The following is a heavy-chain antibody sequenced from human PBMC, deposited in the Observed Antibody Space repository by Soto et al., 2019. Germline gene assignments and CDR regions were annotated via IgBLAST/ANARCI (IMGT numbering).Heavy chain of an antibody. CDR1: GVSFSSYA. CDR3: AKDGRITISDMDV. Sequence: GGSLRLSCAASGVSFSSYAMSWVRQAPGKGLEWVSAISGSGGSTYYADSVKGRFTISRDNSKNTLYLQMNSLRAEDTAVYYCAKDGRITISDMDVWGKGTTVTVSS. D-gene: IGHD3-3*01. CDR2: ISGSGGST. V-gene: IGHV3-23*01. J-gene: IGHJ6*03.